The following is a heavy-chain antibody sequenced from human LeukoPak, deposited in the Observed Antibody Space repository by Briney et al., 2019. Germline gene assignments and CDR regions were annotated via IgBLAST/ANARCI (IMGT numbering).Heavy chain of an antibody. D-gene: IGHD3-3*01. CDR1: GGSFSDYY. CDR3: ARVRGGYDFWSGYRYFDY. Sequence: SETLSLTCAVYGGSFSDYYWSWIRQPPGKGLEWIGEINHSGSTNYNPSLKSRVTISVDTSKNQFSLKLSSVTAADTAVYYCARVRGGYDFWSGYRYFDYWGQGTLVTVPS. J-gene: IGHJ4*02. V-gene: IGHV4-34*01. CDR2: INHSGST.